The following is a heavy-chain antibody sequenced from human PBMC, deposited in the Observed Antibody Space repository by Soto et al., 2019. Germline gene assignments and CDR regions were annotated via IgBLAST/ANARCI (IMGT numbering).Heavy chain of an antibody. CDR3: ARKTGYEVFDF. D-gene: IGHD5-12*01. CDR1: GGSFSGYY. J-gene: IGHJ4*02. V-gene: IGHV4-34*01. CDR2: INHSGST. Sequence: SETLSLTCAVYGGSFSGYYWSWIRQPPGKGLEWIGEINHSGSTNYNPSLKSRVTISVDTSKNQFSLKLSSVTAADTAVYYCARKTGYEVFDFWGQGTLVTVSS.